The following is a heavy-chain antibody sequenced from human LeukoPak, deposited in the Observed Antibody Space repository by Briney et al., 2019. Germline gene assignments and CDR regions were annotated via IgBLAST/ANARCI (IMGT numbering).Heavy chain of an antibody. CDR2: ISSSSSYI. CDR1: GFTFSSYS. D-gene: IGHD5-18*01. Sequence: GGSLRLSCAASGFTFSSYSMNWVRQTPGKGLEWVSSISSSSSYIYYADSVKGRFTISRDNAKNSLYLQMNSLRAEDTAVYYCARVQGLPAFDIWGQGTMVTVSS. J-gene: IGHJ3*02. CDR3: ARVQGLPAFDI. V-gene: IGHV3-21*01.